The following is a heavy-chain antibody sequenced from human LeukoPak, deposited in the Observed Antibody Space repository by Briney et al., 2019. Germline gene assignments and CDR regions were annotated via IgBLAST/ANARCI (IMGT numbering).Heavy chain of an antibody. CDR3: AKVGDYYDSSDKSFDY. D-gene: IGHD3-22*01. CDR2: ISGSGGST. V-gene: IGHV3-23*01. Sequence: GGSLRLSCAASGFTFSSYAMGWVRQAPGKGLEWVSAISGSGGSTYYADSVKGRFTISRDNSKNTLYLQMNSLRAEDTAVYYCAKVGDYYDSSDKSFDYWGQGTLVTVSS. CDR1: GFTFSSYA. J-gene: IGHJ4*02.